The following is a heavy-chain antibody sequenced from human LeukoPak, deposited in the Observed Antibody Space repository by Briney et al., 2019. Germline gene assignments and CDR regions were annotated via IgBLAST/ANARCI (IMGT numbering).Heavy chain of an antibody. Sequence: SETLSLTCAVYGGSFSGYYWSWIRQPPGNGLEWIGEINHSGSTNYNPSLKSRVTISVDTSKNQFSLKLSSVTAADSAVYYCARPKTYDYVWGSYRSNWFDPWGQGTLVTVSS. CDR1: GGSFSGYY. V-gene: IGHV4-34*01. J-gene: IGHJ5*02. D-gene: IGHD3-16*02. CDR3: ARPKTYDYVWGSYRSNWFDP. CDR2: INHSGST.